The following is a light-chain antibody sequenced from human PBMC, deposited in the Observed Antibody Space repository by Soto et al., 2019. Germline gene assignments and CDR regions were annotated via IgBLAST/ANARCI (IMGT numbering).Light chain of an antibody. Sequence: QSALTQPRSVSGSPGQSVTISCIGTNNDVGFYNYVSWYQQQLGKAPKLLIYDVNKRPSGVPPRFSGSKSANTASLTISGLQAADEADYYCNSYAGGLVLFGGGTKLTVL. V-gene: IGLV2-11*01. CDR1: NNDVGFYNY. CDR2: DVN. J-gene: IGLJ2*01. CDR3: NSYAGGLVL.